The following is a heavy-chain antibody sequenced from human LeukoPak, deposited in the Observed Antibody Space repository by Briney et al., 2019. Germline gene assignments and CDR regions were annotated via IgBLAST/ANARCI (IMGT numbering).Heavy chain of an antibody. J-gene: IGHJ3*02. CDR1: GFTFSSYT. D-gene: IGHD1-26*01. CDR2: ISASGGST. CDR3: AKGGSYSLSHAFDI. V-gene: IGHV3-23*01. Sequence: GGSLRLSCAAPGFTFSSYTMNWVRQAPGKGLEWVSGISASGGSTYYADSVKGRFTISRDNSKNTLYLQMNSLRAEDTAVYYCAKGGSYSLSHAFDIWGQGTMVTASS.